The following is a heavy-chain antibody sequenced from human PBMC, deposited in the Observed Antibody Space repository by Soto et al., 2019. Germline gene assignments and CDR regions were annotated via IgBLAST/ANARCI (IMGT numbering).Heavy chain of an antibody. CDR2: INESGST. V-gene: IGHV4-34*01. J-gene: IGHJ4*02. D-gene: IGHD1-1*01. CDR1: GQSFSGHS. Sequence: QVQLQQWGAGLVKPSETLSLSCAVYGQSFSGHSWAWIRQPPGKGLEWIGEINESGSTYYNPSLKSRFTISTDTSKNQFSLKLSSVSAADTAAYFCARGSGIVALPGELEDVKYDYWGQGTLVNVSS. CDR3: ARGSGIVALPGELEDVKYDY.